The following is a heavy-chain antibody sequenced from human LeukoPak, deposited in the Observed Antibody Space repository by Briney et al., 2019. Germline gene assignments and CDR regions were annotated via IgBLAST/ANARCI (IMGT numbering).Heavy chain of an antibody. CDR1: DLILSNYW. D-gene: IGHD6-19*01. CDR3: ARESQDNSGFSFFDN. CDR2: IKQDGSKE. V-gene: IGHV3-7*03. Sequence: GSLRLSCAAFDLILSNYWMSWVRLVPGKGLEWVANIKQDGSKEFYVDSVKGRFTVSRDNAQNSLYLQMNSLRAEDSAIYYCARESQDNSGFSFFDNWGQGTPVTVSS. J-gene: IGHJ4*02.